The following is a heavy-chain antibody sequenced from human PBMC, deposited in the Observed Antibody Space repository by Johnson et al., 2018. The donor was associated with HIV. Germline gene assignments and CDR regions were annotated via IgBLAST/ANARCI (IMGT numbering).Heavy chain of an antibody. CDR2: IYSVGRT. V-gene: IGHV3-66*01. CDR1: GITVNSNY. Sequence: VQLVESGGGLVQPGGSLRLSCVVSGITVNSNYMNWVRQAPGKGLAWVSPIYSVGRTSYADSVKGRFTISRDNSNNTLHLQMNSLRPEDTAVYYCVRDIARRGGTAFDIWGQGT. J-gene: IGHJ3*02. D-gene: IGHD1-26*01. CDR3: VRDIARRGGTAFDI.